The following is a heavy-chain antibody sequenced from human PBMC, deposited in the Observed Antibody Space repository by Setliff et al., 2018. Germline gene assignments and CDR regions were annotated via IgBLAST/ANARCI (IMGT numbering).Heavy chain of an antibody. D-gene: IGHD6-19*01. V-gene: IGHV3-49*04. CDR2: IRSKAYGGTT. CDR3: TRVRSSGWYYYYYYYYMDV. Sequence: GESLKISCTASGFTFGDYVMSWVRQAPGKGLEWVGFIRSKAYGGTTEYAASVKGRFTISRDDSKSIAYLQMNSLKTEDTAVYYCTRVRSSGWYYYYYYYYMDVWGKGTTVTVSS. J-gene: IGHJ6*03. CDR1: GFTFGDYV.